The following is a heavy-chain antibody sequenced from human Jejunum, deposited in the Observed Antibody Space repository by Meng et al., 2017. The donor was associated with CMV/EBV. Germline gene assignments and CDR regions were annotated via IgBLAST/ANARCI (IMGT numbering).Heavy chain of an antibody. CDR2: MYSSGST. V-gene: IGHV4-61*02. D-gene: IGHD3-9*01. CDR3: ARMTGANYFDN. J-gene: IGHJ4*02. Sequence: QVQVQESGPGLVKPSQTLSLTCIVCGGSVSSASYLWSWIRQPAGKGLDGIGRMYSSGSTYYNPSLKRRLTMSIDASKNQFSLELSYVTAADTAVYYCARMTGANYFDNWGQGTLVTVSS. CDR1: GGSVSSASYL.